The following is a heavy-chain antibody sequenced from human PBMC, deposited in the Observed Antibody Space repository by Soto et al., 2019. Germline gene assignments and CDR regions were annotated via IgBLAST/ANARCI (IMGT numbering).Heavy chain of an antibody. Sequence: EVQLVESGGRLVQPGRSLRLSCVGTGLNFDDFAMHWVRQAPGKGLEWVSGITWNSRVLAYADSVKGRFTISRDNARNSLYLQMDSLRDEDTALYYCAKGRYDFWSPNYFDSWGQGTLVTVSA. CDR3: AKGRYDFWSPNYFDS. CDR2: ITWNSRVL. CDR1: GLNFDDFA. J-gene: IGHJ4*02. V-gene: IGHV3-9*01. D-gene: IGHD3-3*01.